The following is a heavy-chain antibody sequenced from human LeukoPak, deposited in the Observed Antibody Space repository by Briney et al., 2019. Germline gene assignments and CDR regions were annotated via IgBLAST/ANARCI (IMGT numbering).Heavy chain of an antibody. D-gene: IGHD3-10*01. CDR1: GGSIRSGDYY. J-gene: IGHJ3*02. V-gene: IGHV4-30-4*01. CDR3: ARVGDYYGSGSYAFDI. Sequence: SQTLSLTCTVSGGSIRSGDYYWSWIRQPPGKGLEWIGYIYYSGSTYYNPSLKSRVTISVDTSKNQFSLKLSSVTAADTAVYYCARVGDYYGSGSYAFDIWGQGTMVTVSS. CDR2: IYYSGST.